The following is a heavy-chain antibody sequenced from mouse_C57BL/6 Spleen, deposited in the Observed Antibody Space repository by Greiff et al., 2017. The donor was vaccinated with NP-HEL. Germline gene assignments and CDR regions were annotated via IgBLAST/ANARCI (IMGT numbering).Heavy chain of an antibody. CDR3: ARYFGYAMDY. V-gene: IGHV5-17*01. CDR1: GFTFSDYG. CDR2: ISSGSSTI. J-gene: IGHJ4*01. Sequence: EVKLVESGGGLVKPGGSLKLSCAASGFTFSDYGMHWVRQAPEKGLEWVAYISSGSSTIYYADTVKGRFTISRDNAKNTLFLQMTILRSEDTAMYYCARYFGYAMDYWGQGTSVTVSS.